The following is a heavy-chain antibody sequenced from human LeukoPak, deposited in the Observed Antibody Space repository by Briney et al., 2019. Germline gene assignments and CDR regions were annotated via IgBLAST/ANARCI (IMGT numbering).Heavy chain of an antibody. D-gene: IGHD1-26*01. V-gene: IGHV4-39*01. CDR3: ARGEVGATQAYYFDY. Sequence: PSETLSLTCTVSGGSISSSSYYWGWIRQPPGKGLEWIGSIYYSGSTYYNPSLKSRVTISVDTSKNQFSLKLSSVTAADTAVYYCARGEVGATQAYYFDYWGQGTLVTVSS. CDR1: GGSISSSSYY. CDR2: IYYSGST. J-gene: IGHJ4*02.